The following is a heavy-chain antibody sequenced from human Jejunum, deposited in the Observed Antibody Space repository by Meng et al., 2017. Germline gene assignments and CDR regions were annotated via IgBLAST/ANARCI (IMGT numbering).Heavy chain of an antibody. CDR1: GASISRTNW. CDR2: IDPSEST. CDR3: ARAYCTDVSCHDFFDS. J-gene: IGHJ4*02. D-gene: IGHD2-8*01. Sequence: QGPAHEAGPGLVKPSGTLSLPCAVSGASISRTNWWSWVRQPPGKGLEWIGKIDPSESTHYNPSLKGRVTISADRSKNQFSLRLASVTAADTAIYYCARAYCTDVSCHDFFDSWGQGTLVTVSS. V-gene: IGHV4-4*02.